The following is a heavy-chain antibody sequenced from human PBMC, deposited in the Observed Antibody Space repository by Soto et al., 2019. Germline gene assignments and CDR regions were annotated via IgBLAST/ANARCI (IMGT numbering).Heavy chain of an antibody. Sequence: QVQLVESGGGVAQPGRSLRLFCAASGFTLSSYSLHWVRQSPGKGLEWVAAISSDGMEKHYADSRMGRFTISRDNSKNTLSLQLRSLRTEDTAVYYCARMFGFSYGPANRGIDVWGQGTPVTVSS. CDR2: ISSDGMEK. J-gene: IGHJ6*02. CDR1: GFTLSSYS. D-gene: IGHD5-18*01. V-gene: IGHV3-30*04. CDR3: ARMFGFSYGPANRGIDV.